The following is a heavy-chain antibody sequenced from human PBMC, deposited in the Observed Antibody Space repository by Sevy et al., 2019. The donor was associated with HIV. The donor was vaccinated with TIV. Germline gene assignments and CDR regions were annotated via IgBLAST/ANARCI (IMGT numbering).Heavy chain of an antibody. CDR2: IRGSGGST. CDR1: GFMFSSYA. J-gene: IGHJ6*02. D-gene: IGHD3-22*01. CDR3: HGDYDSSQLASYYYYGMDV. V-gene: IGHV3-23*01. Sequence: GGSLRLSCAASGFMFSSYAMSWVRQAPGKGLEWVSTIRGSGGSTYYADSVKGRFTISRANSKNTLYLQMNSLRAEDTAVYYCHGDYDSSQLASYYYYGMDVWGQGTTVTVSS.